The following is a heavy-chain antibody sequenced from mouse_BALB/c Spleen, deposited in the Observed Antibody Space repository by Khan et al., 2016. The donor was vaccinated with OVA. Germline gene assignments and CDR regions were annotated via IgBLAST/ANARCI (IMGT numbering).Heavy chain of an antibody. Sequence: EVKLLESGPGLVKPSQSLSLTCTVTGYSITSDYAWNWIRQFPGNKLEWMGYISYSGSTSYNPSLKSRISITRDTSKNQFFLQLNSVTTEDTATYYCARPVYSAWFAYWGQGTLVTVSA. J-gene: IGHJ3*01. D-gene: IGHD1-1*01. CDR2: ISYSGST. CDR1: GYSITSDYA. V-gene: IGHV3-2*02. CDR3: ARPVYSAWFAY.